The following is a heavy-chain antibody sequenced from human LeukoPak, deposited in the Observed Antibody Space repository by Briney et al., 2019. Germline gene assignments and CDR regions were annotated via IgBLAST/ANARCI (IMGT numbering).Heavy chain of an antibody. CDR1: GGSFSGYY. Sequence: PSETLSLTCAVYGGSFSGYYWGWIRQPPAKGLEWIGEINHSGSTNYNPSLKSRVTISIDTSKNQFSLRLSSVTAADTAVYYCARGAAGYSYGWGQGTLVTVSS. D-gene: IGHD5-18*01. V-gene: IGHV4-34*01. CDR2: INHSGST. CDR3: ARGAAGYSYG. J-gene: IGHJ4*02.